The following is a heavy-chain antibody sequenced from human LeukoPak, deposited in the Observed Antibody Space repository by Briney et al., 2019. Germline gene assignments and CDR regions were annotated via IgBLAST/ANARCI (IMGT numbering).Heavy chain of an antibody. Sequence: PGGSLRLSCAASGFMFEDYSMHWVRQAPGKGLEWVSISWDGGKYYADSVQGRFTISRDNAKNSLYLQMNSLRAEDTALYYCVRDDILTGYPTPFDYWGQGTLVTVSS. D-gene: IGHD3-9*01. CDR1: GFMFEDYS. CDR2: ISWDGGK. J-gene: IGHJ4*02. V-gene: IGHV3-43*01. CDR3: VRDDILTGYPTPFDY.